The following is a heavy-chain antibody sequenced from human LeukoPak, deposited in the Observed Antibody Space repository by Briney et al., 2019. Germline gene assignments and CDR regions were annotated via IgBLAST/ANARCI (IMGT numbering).Heavy chain of an antibody. CDR3: ARGTGY. V-gene: IGHV3-21*01. CDR1: GLPFSSYS. Sequence: GGSLTLSCAASGLPFSSYSMNCLRESRERGVEWVSSISSSSSYIYYADSVKGRFTISRDNAKNSLYLQMNSLRAEDTAVYYCARGTGYWGQGTLVTVSS. CDR2: ISSSSSYI. J-gene: IGHJ4*02.